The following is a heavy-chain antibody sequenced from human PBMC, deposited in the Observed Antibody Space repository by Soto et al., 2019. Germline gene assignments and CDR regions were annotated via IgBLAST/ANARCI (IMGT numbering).Heavy chain of an antibody. D-gene: IGHD2-15*01. CDR3: ARGPYCSGGSCYPYYFDY. V-gene: IGHV3-21*01. CDR1: GFTFSRYS. J-gene: IGHJ4*02. CDR2: ISSSSSYI. Sequence: EVQLVESGGGLVKPGGSLRLSCAASGFTFSRYSMNWVRQAPGKGLEWVSSISSSSSYIYYADSVKGRFTISRDNAKNSLYLQMNSLRAEDTAVYYCARGPYCSGGSCYPYYFDYWGQGTLVTVSS.